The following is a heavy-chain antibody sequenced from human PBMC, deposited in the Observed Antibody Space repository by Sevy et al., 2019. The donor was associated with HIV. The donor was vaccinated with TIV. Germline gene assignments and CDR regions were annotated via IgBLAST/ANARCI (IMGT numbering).Heavy chain of an antibody. CDR3: ARESYFYDTTTFPENDY. V-gene: IGHV3-48*01. J-gene: IGHJ4*02. Sequence: GGCLRLSCAASGFTFSSFGMNWVRQAPGKGLEWISYISHSTNTRLYAASVTGRFSISRDNARNSLYLQMNSLRAEDTAVYYCARESYFYDTTTFPENDYWGRGTLVTVSS. CDR1: GFTFSSFG. D-gene: IGHD3-22*01. CDR2: ISHSTNTR.